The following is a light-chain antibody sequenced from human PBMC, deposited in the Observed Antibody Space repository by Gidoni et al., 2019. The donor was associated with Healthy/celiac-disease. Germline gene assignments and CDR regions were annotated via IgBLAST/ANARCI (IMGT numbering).Light chain of an antibody. CDR3: QQYNSYPIT. CDR1: QSMSSW. Sequence: DIQMTQSPSTLSASVGDRVTSTCRASQSMSSWLACYQQKPGKSPKLLIYKASSLESGVPSMFSGSGSGTEFTLTISSLQPDDFATYYFQQYNSYPITFGQGTRLEIK. J-gene: IGKJ5*01. CDR2: KAS. V-gene: IGKV1-5*03.